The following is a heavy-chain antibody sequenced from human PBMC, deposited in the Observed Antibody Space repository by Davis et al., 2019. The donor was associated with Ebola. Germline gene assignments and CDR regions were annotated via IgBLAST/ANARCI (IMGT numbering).Heavy chain of an antibody. CDR2: ISAYNGNT. J-gene: IGHJ6*02. D-gene: IGHD2-2*01. Sequence: ASVKVSCKASGYTFTGYYMHWVRQAPGQGLEWMGWISAYNGNTNYAQKLQGRVTMTTDTSTSTAYMELRSLRSDDTAVYYCARVVVVPAAMVTGPYYYYYGMDVWGQGTTVTVSS. CDR3: ARVVVVPAAMVTGPYYYYYGMDV. CDR1: GYTFTGYY. V-gene: IGHV1-18*04.